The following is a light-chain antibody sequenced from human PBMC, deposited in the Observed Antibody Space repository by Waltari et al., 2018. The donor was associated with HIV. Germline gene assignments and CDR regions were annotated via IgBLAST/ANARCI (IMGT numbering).Light chain of an antibody. CDR1: QSVLYSSNNKNY. J-gene: IGKJ1*01. Sequence: DIVMTQSPDSLAVSLGERATINCKSSQSVLYSSNNKNYLAWYQQKPGQPPKLLIYWASTRESGVPDRLSGSGSGTDFTLTISSLQAEDVAVHYCQQYYSTPGTFGQGTKVEIK. V-gene: IGKV4-1*01. CDR2: WAS. CDR3: QQYYSTPGT.